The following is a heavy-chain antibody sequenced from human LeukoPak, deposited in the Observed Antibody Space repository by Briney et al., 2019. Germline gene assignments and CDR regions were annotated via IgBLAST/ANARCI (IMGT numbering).Heavy chain of an antibody. Sequence: PGRPVRLSCAVSGFTFSGFAMYWVRQAPGKGLEWVALISYDDSKNYYADSVKGRFACSRDNSKNKLYQQMNSLRAEDTAVYYCARAIGGYNYGYYLDYWGQGTLVTVSS. CDR3: ARAIGGYNYGYYLDY. V-gene: IGHV3-30*09. CDR1: GFTFSGFA. J-gene: IGHJ4*02. CDR2: ISYDDSKN. D-gene: IGHD3-3*01.